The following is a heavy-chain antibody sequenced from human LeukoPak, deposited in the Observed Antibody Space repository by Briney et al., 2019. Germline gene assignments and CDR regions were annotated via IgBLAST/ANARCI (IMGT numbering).Heavy chain of an antibody. J-gene: IGHJ3*02. V-gene: IGHV3-53*01. Sequence: PGGSLRLSCVTSGFIFKELAMSWVRQAPGKGLEWVSVIYSGGSTSYADSVKGRFTISRDNSKNTLFLQMNSLRAEDTAVYYCARDGRISAAGTGAFDIWGQGTMVTVSS. CDR3: ARDGRISAAGTGAFDI. CDR1: GFIFKELA. D-gene: IGHD6-13*01. CDR2: IYSGGST.